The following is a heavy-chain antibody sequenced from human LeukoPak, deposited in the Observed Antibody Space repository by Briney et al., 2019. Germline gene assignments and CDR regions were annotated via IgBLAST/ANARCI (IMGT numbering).Heavy chain of an antibody. CDR2: IYHSGST. V-gene: IGHV4-30-2*01. D-gene: IGHD3-16*01. J-gene: IGHJ4*02. CDR1: GGSISSGGYY. Sequence: PSETLSLTCTVSGGSISSGGYYWSWIRQPPGKGLEWIGYIYHSGSTYYNPSLKSRVTISLDRSKNQFSLTLSSVTAADTAVYYCARSRDTWTDYWGQGTLVTVSS. CDR3: ARSRDTWTDY.